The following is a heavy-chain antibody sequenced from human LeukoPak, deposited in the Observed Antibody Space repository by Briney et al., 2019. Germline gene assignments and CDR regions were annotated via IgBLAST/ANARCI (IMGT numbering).Heavy chain of an antibody. V-gene: IGHV5-51*01. Sequence: GESLKISCKGSGYSFTSYWIGWVRQMPGKGLEWMGIIYPGDSDTRYSPSFQGQVTISADKSISTAYLQWSSLKASDTAMYYCARQVWGGYSFVPLDYWGQGTLVSVCS. D-gene: IGHD5-18*01. J-gene: IGHJ4*02. CDR2: IYPGDSDT. CDR3: ARQVWGGYSFVPLDY. CDR1: GYSFTSYW.